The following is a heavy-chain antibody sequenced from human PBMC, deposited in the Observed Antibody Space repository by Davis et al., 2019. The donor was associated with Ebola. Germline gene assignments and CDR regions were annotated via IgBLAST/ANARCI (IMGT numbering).Heavy chain of an antibody. CDR3: ASTTSMESTYFYYYALDV. J-gene: IGHJ6*02. CDR1: GYTFNSYC. Sequence: AASVKVSCKASGYTFNSYCFNWVRQAPGQGLEWMGRISHYDFNINYGEKFQGRVTLTTDTSSSTAYMELRSLRSDDTAVYFCASTTSMESTYFYYYALDVWGQGTTVTVSS. CDR2: ISHYDFNI. V-gene: IGHV1-18*01. D-gene: IGHD2-21*01.